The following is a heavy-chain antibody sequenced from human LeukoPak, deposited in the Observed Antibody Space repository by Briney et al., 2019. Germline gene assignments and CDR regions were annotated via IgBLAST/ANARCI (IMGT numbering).Heavy chain of an antibody. D-gene: IGHD1-26*01. CDR1: GFTFSSYG. CDR2: IWYGGSNK. V-gene: IGHV3-33*06. CDR3: AKSSVYTGIYYYFDY. Sequence: GRSLRLSCAASGFTFSSYGMHWVRQAPGKGLEWVAVIWYGGSNKYYADSVKGRFTISRDNSKSTLDLQMNSLRAEDTAVYFCAKSSVYTGIYYYFDYWGQGTLVTVSS. J-gene: IGHJ4*02.